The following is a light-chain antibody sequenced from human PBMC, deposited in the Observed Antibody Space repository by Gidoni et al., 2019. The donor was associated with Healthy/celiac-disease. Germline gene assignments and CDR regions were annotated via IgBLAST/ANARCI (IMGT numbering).Light chain of an antibody. J-gene: IGLJ1*01. CDR1: SSNIGAGYD. Sequence: QSVLTQPPSVSGAPGQRGTISCTGSSSNIGAGYDVHWYQQLPGTAPKPLIYGNSNRPSVVPDRFSGSTSGTSASLAITGLQAEDEADYYCQSYDSSLSGRYVFGTGTKVTVL. CDR2: GNS. V-gene: IGLV1-40*01. CDR3: QSYDSSLSGRYV.